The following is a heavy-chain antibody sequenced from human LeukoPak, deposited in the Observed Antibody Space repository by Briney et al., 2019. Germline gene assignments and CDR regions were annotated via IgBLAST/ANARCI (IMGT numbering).Heavy chain of an antibody. CDR2: IYYSGST. V-gene: IGHV4-59*02. CDR3: ARKHGDYRYYYYGMDV. Sequence: SETLSLTCTVSGGSVDNYYWSWVRQPPGKGLEWIGYIYYSGSTNYNPSLKSRVTISVDTSKNQFSLKLSSVTAADTAVYYCARKHGDYRYYYYGMDVWGQGTTVTVSS. J-gene: IGHJ6*02. CDR1: GGSVDNYY. D-gene: IGHD4-17*01.